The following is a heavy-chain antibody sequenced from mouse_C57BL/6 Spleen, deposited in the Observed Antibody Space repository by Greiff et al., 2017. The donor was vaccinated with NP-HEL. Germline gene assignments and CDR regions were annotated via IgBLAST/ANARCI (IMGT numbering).Heavy chain of an antibody. CDR2: IDPSDSYT. J-gene: IGHJ4*01. CDR3: ARLGSYDVGAMDY. D-gene: IGHD2-3*01. CDR1: GYTFTSYW. Sequence: VQLQQPGAELVKPGASVKLSCKASGYTFTSYWMQWVKQRPGQGLEWIGEIDPSDSYTNYNQKFKGKATLTVDTSSSTAYMQLSSLTSEDSAVYYCARLGSYDVGAMDYWGQGTSVTVSS. V-gene: IGHV1-50*01.